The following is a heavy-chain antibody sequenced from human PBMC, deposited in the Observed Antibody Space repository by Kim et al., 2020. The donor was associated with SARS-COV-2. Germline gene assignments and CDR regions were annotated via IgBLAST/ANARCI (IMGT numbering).Heavy chain of an antibody. CDR2: ISAYNGNT. CDR3: ARDHSRDSGYDLVGRYYFDY. J-gene: IGHJ4*02. V-gene: IGHV1-18*04. Sequence: ASVKVSCKASGYTFTSYGISWVRQAPGQGLEWMGWISAYNGNTNYAQKLQGRVTMTTDTSTSTAYMELRSLRSDDTAVYYCARDHSRDSGYDLVGRYYFDYWGQGTLVTVSS. D-gene: IGHD5-12*01. CDR1: GYTFTSYG.